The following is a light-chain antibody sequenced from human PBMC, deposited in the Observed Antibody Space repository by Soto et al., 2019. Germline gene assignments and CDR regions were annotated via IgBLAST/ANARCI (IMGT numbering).Light chain of an antibody. CDR1: SGHSSYA. J-gene: IGLJ2*01. CDR2: LNSDGSH. V-gene: IGLV4-69*01. Sequence: QPVLTQSPSASASLGASVKLTCTLSSGHSSYAIAWHQQQPEKGPRYLMKLNSDGSHSKGDGIPDPFSGSSSGAERDLTIPRLEDEDEADYYSQTWGTGAVVFGGGTKLTVL. CDR3: QTWGTGAVV.